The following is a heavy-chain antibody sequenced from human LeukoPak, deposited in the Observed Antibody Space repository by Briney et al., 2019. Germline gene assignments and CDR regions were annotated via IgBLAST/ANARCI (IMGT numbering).Heavy chain of an antibody. CDR3: ARQSRGAFDI. Sequence: ASETLSLTCTVSGYSISSGYFWGWIRQPPGKGLEWIGSVHLRGDTSYNPSLKSRVTISVDTSKNQFSLKLSSVTAADTAVYYCARQSRGAFDIWGQGTMVTVSS. CDR1: GYSISSGYF. V-gene: IGHV4-38-2*02. J-gene: IGHJ3*02. D-gene: IGHD3-10*01. CDR2: VHLRGDT.